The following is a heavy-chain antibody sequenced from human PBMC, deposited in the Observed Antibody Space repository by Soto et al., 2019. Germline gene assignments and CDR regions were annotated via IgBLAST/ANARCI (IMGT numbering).Heavy chain of an antibody. CDR1: GFTFSSYA. CDR2: ISYDGSNK. Sequence: GGSLRLSCAASGFTFSSYAMHWVRQAPGKGLEWVAVISYDGSNKYYADSVKGRFTISRDNSKNTLYLQMNSLRAEDTAVCYCARGRRMQLWFYGMDVWGQGTTVTVSS. CDR3: ARGRRMQLWFYGMDV. D-gene: IGHD5-18*01. J-gene: IGHJ6*02. V-gene: IGHV3-30-3*01.